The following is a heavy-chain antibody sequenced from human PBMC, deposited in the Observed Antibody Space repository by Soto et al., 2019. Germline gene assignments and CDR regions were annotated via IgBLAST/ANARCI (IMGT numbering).Heavy chain of an antibody. Sequence: EVQLVESGGGLIPLGGSLRLSCAASGFAVSSKYMTWVRQAPGKGLEWVSVIYGGGTTYYADSVKGRFTISRDTSKNTLYLQMNSLRAEDTAVYYCVQTTGWPGFDFWGQGTLVTVSS. D-gene: IGHD6-19*01. CDR3: VQTTGWPGFDF. V-gene: IGHV3-53*01. CDR1: GFAVSSKY. J-gene: IGHJ4*02. CDR2: IYGGGTT.